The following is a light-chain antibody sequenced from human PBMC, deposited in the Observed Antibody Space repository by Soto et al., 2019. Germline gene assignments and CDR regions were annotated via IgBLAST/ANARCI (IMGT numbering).Light chain of an antibody. CDR1: RSISDW. Sequence: DIQMTQSPSSLAPSVGDRVTITCRASRSISDWLAWYQQKPGEAPKLLIYAASRLQSGVPSRFSGSGSGTDFTLTINTLQPEDIATYYCQQSYSTPRFGGGTKVDI. CDR3: QQSYSTPR. CDR2: AAS. V-gene: IGKV1-39*01. J-gene: IGKJ4*01.